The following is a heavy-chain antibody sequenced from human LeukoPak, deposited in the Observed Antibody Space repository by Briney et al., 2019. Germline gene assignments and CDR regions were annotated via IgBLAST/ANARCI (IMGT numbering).Heavy chain of an antibody. J-gene: IGHJ4*02. Sequence: GGSLRLPCAASGFTFSSYGMHWVRQAPGKGLEWVAVIWYDGSNKYYADSVKGRFTISRDNSKNSLYLQMNSLRAEDTAVYYCARSLITSGYYSSGYWGQGTLVTVSS. CDR1: GFTFSSYG. V-gene: IGHV3-33*01. CDR2: IWYDGSNK. CDR3: ARSLITSGYYSSGY. D-gene: IGHD3-22*01.